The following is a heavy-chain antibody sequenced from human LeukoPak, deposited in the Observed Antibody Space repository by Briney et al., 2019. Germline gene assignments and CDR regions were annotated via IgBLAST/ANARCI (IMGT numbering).Heavy chain of an antibody. CDR1: GGSFSAYY. Sequence: SETLSLTCAVYGGSFSAYYWSWIRRPPGKGLEWIGEINRSGSTNYNPSLKSRVTISVDTSKNQFSLKLSSVTAADTAVYYCARGPPPLGYCSGGSCYSMRNWFDPWGQGTLVTVSS. D-gene: IGHD2-15*01. CDR3: ARGPPPLGYCSGGSCYSMRNWFDP. J-gene: IGHJ5*02. CDR2: INRSGST. V-gene: IGHV4-34*01.